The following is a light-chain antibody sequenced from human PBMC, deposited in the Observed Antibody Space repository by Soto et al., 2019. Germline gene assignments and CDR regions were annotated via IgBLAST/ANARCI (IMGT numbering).Light chain of an antibody. J-gene: IGKJ3*01. CDR1: QSVSSSY. V-gene: IGKV3-20*01. Sequence: EMVLTQSPGTLSLSPGERATLSCRASQSVSSSYLAWYQQKPGQAPRLLIYGASGRATGIPDRFSGSGSGTDFTLTISRLEPEDFAVYDCQQYGSSPIFTFGPGTKVDIK. CDR2: GAS. CDR3: QQYGSSPIFT.